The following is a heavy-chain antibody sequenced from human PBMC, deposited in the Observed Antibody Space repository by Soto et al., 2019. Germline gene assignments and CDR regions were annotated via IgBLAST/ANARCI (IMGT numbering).Heavy chain of an antibody. CDR3: GRGVDSGSGYLF. V-gene: IGHV4-34*01. J-gene: IGHJ4*02. CDR1: GGSFDGYY. D-gene: IGHD3-3*01. Sequence: QVHLQQWGAGLLKPSETLSLTCALYGGSFDGYYWSWIRQSPGKGLEWIGEIHHSGSTKYNPSLKSLVTLSVDTSTKQCSLKMTSMTAAGRGVYYCGRGVDSGSGYLFWGQGTPVTVSS. CDR2: IHHSGST.